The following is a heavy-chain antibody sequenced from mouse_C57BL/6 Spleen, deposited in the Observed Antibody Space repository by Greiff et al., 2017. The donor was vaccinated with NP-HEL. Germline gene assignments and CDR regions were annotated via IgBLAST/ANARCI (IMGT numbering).Heavy chain of an antibody. J-gene: IGHJ1*03. D-gene: IGHD2-4*01. V-gene: IGHV8-8*01. CDR2: IWWDDDK. CDR1: GFSLSTFGMG. CDR3: ARIRELRPYWYFDV. Sequence: QVTLKESGPGILQPSQTLSLTCSSSGFSLSTFGMGVGWIRQPSGKGLVWLAHIWWDDDKYYNPALKSRLTISKDTSNNPVFLKIANVDTADTATYYCARIRELRPYWYFDVWGTGTTVTVSS.